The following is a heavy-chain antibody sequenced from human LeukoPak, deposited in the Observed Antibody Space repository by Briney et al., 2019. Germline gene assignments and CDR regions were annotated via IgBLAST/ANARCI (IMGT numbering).Heavy chain of an antibody. J-gene: IGHJ4*02. CDR2: ISSSSSYI. D-gene: IGHD6-19*01. CDR3: ARDLIAVAGTGDY. V-gene: IGHV3-21*01. Sequence: PRGSLRLSCAPSGFTFSSYSMNWVRQAPGKGLEWVSSISSSSSYIYYADSVKGRFTISRDNAKNSLYLQMNSLRAEDTAVYYCARDLIAVAGTGDYWGQGTLVTVSS. CDR1: GFTFSSYS.